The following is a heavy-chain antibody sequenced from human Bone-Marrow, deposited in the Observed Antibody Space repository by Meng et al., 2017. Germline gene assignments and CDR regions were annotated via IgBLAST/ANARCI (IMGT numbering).Heavy chain of an antibody. D-gene: IGHD3-3*01. Sequence: QVQLQESGPGLVKPSQTLSLTCTVSNDSIRSGDYYWSWIRQPPGKGLEWIGFIYYSGTTYYNPSLKSRVTISVDTSKNQFSLRLSSVIAADTAVYYCVYFWSGYFTSGQGTLVTVSS. CDR1: NDSIRSGDYY. V-gene: IGHV4-30-4*01. J-gene: IGHJ5*02. CDR3: VYFWSGYFT. CDR2: IYYSGTT.